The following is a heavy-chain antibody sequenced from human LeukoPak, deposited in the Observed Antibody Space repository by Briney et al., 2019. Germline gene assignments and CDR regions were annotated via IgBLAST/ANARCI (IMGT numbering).Heavy chain of an antibody. V-gene: IGHV1-46*01. Sequence: PGASVKVSCKASGYTFTSHYMHWVRQAPGQGLEWMGIINPSGGSTSYAQKFQGRVTMTRDMSTSTVYMELSSLRSEDTAVYYCARSAATTVVTLVAFDYWGQGTLVTVSS. J-gene: IGHJ4*02. D-gene: IGHD4-23*01. CDR2: INPSGGST. CDR1: GYTFTSHY. CDR3: ARSAATTVVTLVAFDY.